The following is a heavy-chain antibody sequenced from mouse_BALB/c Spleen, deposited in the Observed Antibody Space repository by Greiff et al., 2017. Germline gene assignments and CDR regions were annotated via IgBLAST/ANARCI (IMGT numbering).Heavy chain of an antibody. CDR1: GFTFSSFG. Sequence: EVKVVESGGGLVQPGGSRKLSCAASGFTFSSFGMHWVRQAPEKGLEWVAYISSGSSTIYYADTVKGRFTISRDNPKNTLFLQMTSLRSEDTAMYYCARMGIAMDYWGQGTSVTVSS. J-gene: IGHJ4*01. CDR2: ISSGSSTI. CDR3: ARMGIAMDY. D-gene: IGHD2-3*01. V-gene: IGHV5-17*02.